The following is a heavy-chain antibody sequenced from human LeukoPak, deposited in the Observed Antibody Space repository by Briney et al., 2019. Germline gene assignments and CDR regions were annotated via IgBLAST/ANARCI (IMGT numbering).Heavy chain of an antibody. CDR2: ISSSDNTI. Sequence: GGSLRLSCAASGFTFSRNGMHWVRQAPGKGLEWVSYISSSDNTIYYADSVKGRFTISRDNAKNSLYLQMNSLRAEDTAVYYCARGSGGVGLDYWGQGTLVTVSS. CDR3: ARGSGGVGLDY. D-gene: IGHD1-26*01. J-gene: IGHJ4*02. CDR1: GFTFSRNG. V-gene: IGHV3-48*04.